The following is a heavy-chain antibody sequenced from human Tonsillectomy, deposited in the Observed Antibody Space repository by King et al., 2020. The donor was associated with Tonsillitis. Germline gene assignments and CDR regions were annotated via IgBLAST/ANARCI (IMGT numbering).Heavy chain of an antibody. CDR3: AMRFNTPSPLVAFYI. CDR1: GFTFDDYG. CDR2: MNWNGGST. V-gene: IGHV3-20*04. Sequence: VQLVESGGGVVRPGGSLRLSCAASGFTFDDYGMSWVRQAPGKGLEWVSGMNWNGGSTGYADSVKGRVTISRDNDKNFLYLQRNSLRAEDAALYYCAMRFNTPSPLVAFYILGQGTMVTVSS. D-gene: IGHD2-2*02. J-gene: IGHJ3*02.